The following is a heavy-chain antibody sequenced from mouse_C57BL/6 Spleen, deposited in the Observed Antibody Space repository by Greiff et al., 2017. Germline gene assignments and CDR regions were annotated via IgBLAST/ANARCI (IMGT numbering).Heavy chain of an antibody. V-gene: IGHV1-15*01. CDR2: IDPETGGT. J-gene: IGHJ2*01. CDR1: GYTFTDYE. CDR3: TRRYYGSSFDC. D-gene: IGHD1-1*01. Sequence: VQLQQSGAELVRPGASVTLSCKASGYTFTDYEMHWVKQTPVHGLEWIGAIDPETGGTAYNQKFKGKAILTADKSSSTAYMELRSLTSEDSAVYYCTRRYYGSSFDCWGQSTTLAVSS.